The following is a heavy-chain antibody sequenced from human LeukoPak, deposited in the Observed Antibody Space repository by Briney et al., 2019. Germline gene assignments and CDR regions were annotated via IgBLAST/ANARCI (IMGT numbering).Heavy chain of an antibody. CDR2: ISSSSSYI. D-gene: IGHD4-17*01. J-gene: IGHJ6*02. CDR1: GFTFSSYS. Sequence: GGSLRLSCAASGFTFSSYSMNWVRQAPGKGLEWVSSISSSSSYIYYADSVKGRFTISRDNAKNSLYLQMNSLRAEDTAVYYCARGPTYGDYVDYYYGMDVWGQGTTVTGSS. CDR3: ARGPTYGDYVDYYYGMDV. V-gene: IGHV3-21*01.